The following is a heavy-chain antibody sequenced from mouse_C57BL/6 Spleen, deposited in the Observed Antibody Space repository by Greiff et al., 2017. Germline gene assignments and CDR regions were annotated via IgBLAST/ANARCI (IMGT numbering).Heavy chain of an antibody. Sequence: VQLQQPGAELVKPGASVKMSCKASGYTFTSYWITWVKQRPGQGLEWIGDIYPGSGSTNYNEKFKSKATLTVDTSSSTAYMQLSSLTSEDSAVYYCARGNYYGSSSHYYAMDYWGQGTSVTVSS. CDR1: GYTFTSYW. J-gene: IGHJ4*01. CDR3: ARGNYYGSSSHYYAMDY. CDR2: IYPGSGST. D-gene: IGHD1-1*01. V-gene: IGHV1-55*01.